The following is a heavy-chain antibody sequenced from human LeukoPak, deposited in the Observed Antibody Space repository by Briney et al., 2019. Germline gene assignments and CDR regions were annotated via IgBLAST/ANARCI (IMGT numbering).Heavy chain of an antibody. Sequence: ASVKVSCKASGGTFSSYDINWVRQATGQGLEWMGWVNPISGNTGHAQKFQGRVTMTRDTSISTAYMELSSLRSEDTAVYYCARGPPIRGYRYGYDTGYYYSYSMDVWGKGTTVTISS. J-gene: IGHJ6*03. CDR3: ARGPPIRGYRYGYDTGYYYSYSMDV. D-gene: IGHD5-18*01. CDR1: GGTFSSYD. CDR2: VNPISGNT. V-gene: IGHV1-8*02.